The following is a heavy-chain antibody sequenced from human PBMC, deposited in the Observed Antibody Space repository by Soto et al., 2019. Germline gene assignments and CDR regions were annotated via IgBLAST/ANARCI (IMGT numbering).Heavy chain of an antibody. D-gene: IGHD2-15*01. Sequence: GASVKVSCKASGGTFSSYAISWVRQAPGQGLEWMGGIIPIFGTANYAQKFQGRVTITADESTSTAYMELSSLRSEDTAVYYCARASLGYCSGGSCYSIDDCGQGTLVTV. J-gene: IGHJ4*02. CDR1: GGTFSSYA. CDR2: IIPIFGTA. V-gene: IGHV1-69*13. CDR3: ARASLGYCSGGSCYSIDD.